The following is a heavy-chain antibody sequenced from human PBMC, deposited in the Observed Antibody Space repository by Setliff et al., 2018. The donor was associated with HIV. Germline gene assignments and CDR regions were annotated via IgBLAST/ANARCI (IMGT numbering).Heavy chain of an antibody. V-gene: IGHV4-39*07. CDR2: VNHSGST. CDR3: ARGAPYCNHGICHLFDY. J-gene: IGHJ4*02. Sequence: PSETLSLTCTVSGGSISSSSYYWGWIRQPPGKGLEWIGEVNHSGSTNYNPSLKSRVNISVDTSKNQFSLRLSSVTAADTAVYYCARGAPYCNHGICHLFDYWGQGNLVTVSS. D-gene: IGHD2-8*01. CDR1: GGSISSSSYY.